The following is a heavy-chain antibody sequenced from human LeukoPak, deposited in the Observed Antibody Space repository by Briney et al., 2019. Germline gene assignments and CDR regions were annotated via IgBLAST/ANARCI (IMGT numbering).Heavy chain of an antibody. CDR1: GGSISSGGYY. J-gene: IGHJ3*02. V-gene: IGHV4-31*03. D-gene: IGHD3-10*01. CDR3: ARFIYDNRRAFDI. Sequence: SETLSLTCTVSGGSISSGGYYWSWIRQHPGKGLEWIGYIYYSGSTYYNPSLKSRVTISVDTSKNQFSLKLSSVAAADTAMYYRARFIYDNRRAFDIWGQGTMVTVSS. CDR2: IYYSGST.